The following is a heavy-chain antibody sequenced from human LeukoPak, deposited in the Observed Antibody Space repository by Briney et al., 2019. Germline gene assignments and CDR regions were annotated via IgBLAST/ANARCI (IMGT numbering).Heavy chain of an antibody. V-gene: IGHV3-7*01. CDR2: IMKDGSEN. J-gene: IGHJ6*04. CDR3: ATFAGVVPGGLLL. CDR1: GFTSSAFW. D-gene: IGHD2-2*01. Sequence: GGSLRLSCVASGFTSSAFWMSWVRRPPGKGLEWVAHIMKDGSENEYVASVKGRIIIFSDNEKKSVFLQMNSLRAEDTAVYYCATFAGVVPGGLLLWGKGTTVIVSS.